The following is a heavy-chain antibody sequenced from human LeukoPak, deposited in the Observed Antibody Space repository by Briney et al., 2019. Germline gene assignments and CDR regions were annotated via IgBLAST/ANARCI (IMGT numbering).Heavy chain of an antibody. CDR1: GFTASSNY. D-gene: IGHD1-26*01. J-gene: IGHJ4*02. CDR3: ARYSGSYYYFDY. CDR2: VYSGGST. Sequence: GGSPRLSCAASGFTASSNYMSWVRQAPGKGLEWVSVVYSGGSTYYADSVKGRFTISRDNSKNTLYLQMNSLRAEDTAVYYCARYSGSYYYFDYWGQGTLVTVSS. V-gene: IGHV3-53*01.